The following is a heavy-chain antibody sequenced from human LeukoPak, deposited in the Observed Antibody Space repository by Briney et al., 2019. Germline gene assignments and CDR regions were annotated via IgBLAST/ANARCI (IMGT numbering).Heavy chain of an antibody. Sequence: KPGGSLRLSCVVSGFGFSDSYMTWIRQTPGKGLEWLAYISGSGSDMYYADSVKGRFTISRDNAKNSLYLQMNSLRAEDTALYYCARWGDGYTYWGQGTLVTVSS. J-gene: IGHJ4*02. CDR3: ARWGDGYTY. CDR1: GFGFSDSY. V-gene: IGHV3-11*01. CDR2: ISGSGSDM. D-gene: IGHD5-24*01.